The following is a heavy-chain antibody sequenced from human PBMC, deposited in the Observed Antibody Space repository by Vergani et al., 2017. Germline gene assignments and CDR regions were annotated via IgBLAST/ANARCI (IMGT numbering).Heavy chain of an antibody. CDR2: IWYDGSNK. CDR1: GFRFSSYG. CDR3: AKDLGGCNSISCSYYMDV. D-gene: IGHD2/OR15-2a*01. V-gene: IGHV3-33*06. Sequence: QVQLVESGGGVVQPGRSLRLSCAASGFRFSSYGMNWVRQAPGKGLEWVAVIWYDGSNKYYADSVKGRFTISRDNSQNTVNLQMNSLRVDDTAVYYCAKDLGGCNSISCSYYMDVFVKGTTAPV. J-gene: IGHJ6*03.